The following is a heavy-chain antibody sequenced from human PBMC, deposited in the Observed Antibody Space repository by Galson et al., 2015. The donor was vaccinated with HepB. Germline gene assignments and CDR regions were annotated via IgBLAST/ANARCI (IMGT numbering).Heavy chain of an antibody. CDR1: GYSFTSYW. CDR2: IDPSDSYT. D-gene: IGHD6-19*01. CDR3: ARRGRIAVAGTGTLFDY. Sequence: QSGAEVKKPGESLRISCTGSGYSFTSYWISWVRQMPGKGLEWMGRIDPSDSYTNHSPSFQGHVTIPADKSISTAYLQWSSLKASDTAMYYCARRGRIAVAGTGTLFDYWGQGTLVTVSS. V-gene: IGHV5-10-1*01. J-gene: IGHJ4*02.